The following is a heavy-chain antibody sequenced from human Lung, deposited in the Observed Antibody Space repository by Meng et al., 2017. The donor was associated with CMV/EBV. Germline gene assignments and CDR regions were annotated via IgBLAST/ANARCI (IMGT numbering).Heavy chain of an antibody. CDR3: VRSLGDQFYYYGMDV. CDR2: IHSDGSNI. Sequence: GGSLRLXCAASGFTFSGYWMHWVRQAPGKGLVRVSRIHSDGSNINYADSEKGRFTISRDNVKNTLYLQMSSLRAEDTAIYYCVRSLGDQFYYYGMDVWGQGXTVTVSS. J-gene: IGHJ6*02. V-gene: IGHV3-74*01. CDR1: GFTFSGYW. D-gene: IGHD3-16*01.